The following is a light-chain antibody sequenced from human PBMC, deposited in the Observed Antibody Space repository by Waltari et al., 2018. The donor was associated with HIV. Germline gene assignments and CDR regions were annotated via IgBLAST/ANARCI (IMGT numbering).Light chain of an antibody. J-gene: IGLJ3*02. Sequence: QSMLTQPPSASGTPGQRVTISCSGSNSNIGNNYVSWYQQFPGLAPKPPIYRTNQRPSGVSDRFSGSKSGTSASLAISGLRSEDEADYYCAAWDDSLRGVFGGGTRLTVL. CDR2: RTN. V-gene: IGLV1-47*01. CDR3: AAWDDSLRGV. CDR1: NSNIGNNY.